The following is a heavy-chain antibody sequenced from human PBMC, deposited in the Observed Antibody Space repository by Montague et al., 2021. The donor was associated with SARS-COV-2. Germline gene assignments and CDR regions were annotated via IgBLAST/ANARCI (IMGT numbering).Heavy chain of an antibody. CDR1: GFSYTIHY. D-gene: IGHD2-8*02. CDR2: IIREGTET. Sequence: RLSWSASGFSYTIHYMSWVRQAPGKGLQWIAKIIREGTETYYADSVRGRFIVSRDNAKKSMTLEMHSLTVDDTAVYYCVREVWWSFDLWGQGAPVTVSS. CDR3: VREVWWSFDL. V-gene: IGHV3-7*03. J-gene: IGHJ4*02.